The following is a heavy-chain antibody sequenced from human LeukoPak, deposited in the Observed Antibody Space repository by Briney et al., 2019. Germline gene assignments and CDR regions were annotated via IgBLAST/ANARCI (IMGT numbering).Heavy chain of an antibody. CDR3: AKNINHLE. CDR1: GFTFSNFA. D-gene: IGHD1-14*01. V-gene: IGHV3-23*01. J-gene: IGHJ4*02. Sequence: PGGSLRLSCAASGFTFSNFAMTWVRQAPGKGLEWVSVISTSGTYYAESVKGRFTISRDNSKNTLYLQMSSLRAEDTAVYYCAKNINHLEWGQGTLVTVPS. CDR2: ISTSGT.